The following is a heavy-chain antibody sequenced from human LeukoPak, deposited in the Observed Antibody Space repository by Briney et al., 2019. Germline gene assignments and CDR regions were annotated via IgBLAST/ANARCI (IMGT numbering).Heavy chain of an antibody. Sequence: SETLSLTCAVYGGSFSGYYWSWIRKPPGKGLEWIGEINHSGSTNYNPSLKSRVTISVDTSENQFSLKLSSVTAADTAVYYCARGLVVRGAIDYWGQGTLVTVSS. J-gene: IGHJ4*02. CDR1: GGSFSGYY. CDR3: ARGLVVRGAIDY. V-gene: IGHV4-34*01. CDR2: INHSGST. D-gene: IGHD3-10*01.